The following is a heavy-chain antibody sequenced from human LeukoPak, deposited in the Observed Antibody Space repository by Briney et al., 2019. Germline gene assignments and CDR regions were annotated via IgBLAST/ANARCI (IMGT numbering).Heavy chain of an antibody. CDR2: ISAYNGNT. CDR3: ARGRYCSSTSCYTDQYYYYGMDV. V-gene: IGHV1-18*01. J-gene: IGHJ6*02. Sequence: GASVKVSCKASGYTFTSYGISWVRQAPGQGLEWMGWISAYNGNTNYAQKLQGRVTMTTDTSTSTAYMELRSLRSDDTAVYYCARGRYCSSTSCYTDQYYYYGMDVRGQGTTVTVSS. D-gene: IGHD2-2*02. CDR1: GYTFTSYG.